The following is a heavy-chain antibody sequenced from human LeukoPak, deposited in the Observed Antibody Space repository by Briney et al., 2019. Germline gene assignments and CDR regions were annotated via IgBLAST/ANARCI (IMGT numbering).Heavy chain of an antibody. CDR1: GFTFSSYA. D-gene: IGHD3-10*01. J-gene: IGHJ3*02. CDR2: ISGSGGST. Sequence: GGSLRLSCAASGFTFSSYAMSWVRQAPGKGLEWVSAISGSGGSTYYADPVKGRSTISRDNSKNTLYLQMNSLRAEDTAVYYCAKDLGLLWFGDMGDAFDIWGQGTMVTVSS. CDR3: AKDLGLLWFGDMGDAFDI. V-gene: IGHV3-23*01.